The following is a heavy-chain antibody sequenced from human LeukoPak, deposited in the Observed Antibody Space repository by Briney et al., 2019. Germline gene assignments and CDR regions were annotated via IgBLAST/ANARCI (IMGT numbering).Heavy chain of an antibody. J-gene: IGHJ4*02. CDR3: AKDNYDSSGYYFDY. CDR2: ISWDGGST. CDR1: GFTFDDYA. V-gene: IGHV3-43D*03. D-gene: IGHD3-22*01. Sequence: GGSLRLSCAASGFTFDDYAMHWVRQAPGKGLEWVSLISWDGGSTYYADSVKGRFTISRDNSKNSLYLQMNSLRAEDTALYYCAKDNYDSSGYYFDYWGQGTLVTVSS.